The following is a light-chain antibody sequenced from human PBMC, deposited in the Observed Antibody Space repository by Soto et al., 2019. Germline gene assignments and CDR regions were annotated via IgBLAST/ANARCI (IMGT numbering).Light chain of an antibody. CDR1: HSISSW. V-gene: IGKV1-5*01. CDR2: DAS. CDR3: QQYNSYSEA. Sequence: IQMTQSPSTLSASVGDRVTITCRASHSISSWLAWYQQKPGKAPKLLIYDASSLESGVPSRFSGSGSGTEFTLTISSLQPDDFATYYCQQYNSYSEAFGQGTKVDI. J-gene: IGKJ1*01.